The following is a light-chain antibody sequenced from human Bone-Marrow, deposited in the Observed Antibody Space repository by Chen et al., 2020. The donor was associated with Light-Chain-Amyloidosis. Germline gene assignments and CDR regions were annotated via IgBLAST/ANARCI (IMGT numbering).Light chain of an antibody. Sequence: QSALTQPASVSGSPGQSITISCTGTSSDVGHYNYVSWYQQHPGKAPKILINDVSNRPSGVSNRFSGSRSGNAASLAISGLQAEDEADYYCSSYTDTYTLRVGGGTKLTVL. V-gene: IGLV2-14*03. CDR1: SSDVGHYNY. J-gene: IGLJ2*01. CDR2: DVS. CDR3: SSYTDTYTLR.